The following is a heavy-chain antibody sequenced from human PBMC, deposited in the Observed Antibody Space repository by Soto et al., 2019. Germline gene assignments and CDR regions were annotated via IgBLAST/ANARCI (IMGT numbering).Heavy chain of an antibody. J-gene: IGHJ4*02. CDR2: INAGNGNT. CDR1: EYTFTSYA. D-gene: IGHD5-12*01. V-gene: IGHV1-3*01. Sequence: ASVKVSCKASEYTFTSYAMHWVRQAPGQGLEWMGWINAGNGNTKYSQKFQGRVTITRDTSASTAYMELSSLRSEDTAVYYCARDVDIAATTTGYWGQGTLVTVSS. CDR3: ARDVDIAATTTGY.